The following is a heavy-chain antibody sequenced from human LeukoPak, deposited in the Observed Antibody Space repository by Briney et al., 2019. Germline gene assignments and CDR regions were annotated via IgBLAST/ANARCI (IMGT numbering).Heavy chain of an antibody. CDR2: INTNTGNP. Sequence: ASVKVSCKASGYTFTSYAMNWVRQAPGQGLEWMGWINTNTGNPTYAQGFTGRFVFSLDTSVSTAYLQISSLKAEDTAVYYCARLSGNYDYVWGSYRFWDYWGQGTLVTVSS. CDR3: ARLSGNYDYVWGSYRFWDY. J-gene: IGHJ4*02. D-gene: IGHD3-16*02. V-gene: IGHV7-4-1*02. CDR1: GYTFTSYA.